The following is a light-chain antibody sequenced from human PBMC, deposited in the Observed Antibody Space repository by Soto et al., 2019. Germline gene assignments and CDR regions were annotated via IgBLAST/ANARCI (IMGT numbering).Light chain of an antibody. Sequence: QSALTQPASVSGSPGQSITISCTGTSSDVGDYNYVSWYQQHPGEAPKLMIYDVTNRPSGVSNRFSGSKSGNTASLTISGLQAEDEADYYCSSHTSSTTQVFGGGTQLTVL. V-gene: IGLV2-14*03. CDR1: SSDVGDYNY. J-gene: IGLJ2*01. CDR3: SSHTSSTTQV. CDR2: DVT.